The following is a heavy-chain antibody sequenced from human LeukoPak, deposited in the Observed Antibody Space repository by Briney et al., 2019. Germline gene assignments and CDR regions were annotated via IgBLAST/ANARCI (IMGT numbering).Heavy chain of an antibody. V-gene: IGHV3-23*01. CDR1: GFTFSTSA. Sequence: GGSLRLPCAASGFTFSTSAMSWVRQAPGQGLEWVAAIAASASVTYYTDSVKGRFTISRDNTKNTLFLQMNSLAAEDTAVYYCAKTAQFESWGQGTLVTVSS. D-gene: IGHD2-21*02. CDR2: IAASASVT. CDR3: AKTAQFES. J-gene: IGHJ4*02.